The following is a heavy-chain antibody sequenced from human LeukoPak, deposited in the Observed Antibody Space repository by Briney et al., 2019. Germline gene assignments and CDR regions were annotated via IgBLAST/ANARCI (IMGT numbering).Heavy chain of an antibody. J-gene: IGHJ5*01. V-gene: IGHV3-23*01. Sequence: GGSLRLSCAASGFTFYKYGMSWVRQAPGKGLEWVASSSAGSTHYADSVEGRFTISRDNFKDTLYLEMNSLRAEDTATYYCTKGNGTWELVLWYDFWGEGTPVTVSS. CDR3: TKGNGTWELVLWYDF. CDR2: SSAGST. D-gene: IGHD2-8*02. CDR1: GFTFYKYG.